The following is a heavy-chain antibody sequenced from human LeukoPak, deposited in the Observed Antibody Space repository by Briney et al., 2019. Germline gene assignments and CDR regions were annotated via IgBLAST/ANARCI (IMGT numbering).Heavy chain of an antibody. CDR2: IGGSGRST. CDR1: GFSFRSNA. D-gene: IGHD6-13*01. V-gene: IGHV3-23*01. CDR3: AKGSSTYSITSYWYFDL. J-gene: IGHJ2*01. Sequence: GGSLRLSCAASGFSFRSNAMNWVRQAPGMGLEWVAGIGGSGRSTYYAGAVEGRFTISRDNSKNTVDLQTSGLRAEDTAIYYCAKGSSTYSITSYWYFDLWGRGTLVTVSS.